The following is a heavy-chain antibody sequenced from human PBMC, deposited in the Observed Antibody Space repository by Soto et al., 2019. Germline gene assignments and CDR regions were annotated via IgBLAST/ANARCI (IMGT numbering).Heavy chain of an antibody. CDR1: GGTFSSYA. CDR3: AGVETQRYYYGMDV. Sequence: QVQLVQSGAEVKKPGSSVKVSCKASGGTFSSYAISWVRQAPGQGLEWMGGIIPIFGTADYAQKFQGRVTMTADESTSTAYMELSSLRSEDTAVYYCAGVETQRYYYGMDVWGQGTTVTVSS. CDR2: IIPIFGTA. J-gene: IGHJ6*02. D-gene: IGHD2-8*01. V-gene: IGHV1-69*12.